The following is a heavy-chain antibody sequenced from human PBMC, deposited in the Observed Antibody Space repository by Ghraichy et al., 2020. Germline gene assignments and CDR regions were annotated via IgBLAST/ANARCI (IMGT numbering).Heavy chain of an antibody. CDR1: GFTFSSYW. CDR3: ARDVILWWSGGFDL. D-gene: IGHD2-21*01. J-gene: IGHJ2*01. Sequence: GESLNISCAASGFTFSSYWMHWVRQAPGKGLVWVSRINSDGSSTSYADSVKGRFTISRDNAKNTLYLQMNSLRAEDTAVYYCARDVILWWSGGFDLWGRGTLVTVSS. V-gene: IGHV3-74*01. CDR2: INSDGSST.